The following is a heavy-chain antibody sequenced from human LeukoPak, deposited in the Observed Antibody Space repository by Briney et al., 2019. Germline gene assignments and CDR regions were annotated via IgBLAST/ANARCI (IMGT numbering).Heavy chain of an antibody. Sequence: SGPTLVNPTQTLTLTCTFSGFSLSTSGVGVGWIRQPPGKGLEWIGSIYYSGSTNYNPSLKSRVTISVDTSKNQFSLKLSSVTAADTAVYYCAREPDWFDPWGQGTLVTVSS. CDR1: GFSLSTSGVG. V-gene: IGHV4-39*07. CDR3: AREPDWFDP. CDR2: IYYSGST. J-gene: IGHJ5*02.